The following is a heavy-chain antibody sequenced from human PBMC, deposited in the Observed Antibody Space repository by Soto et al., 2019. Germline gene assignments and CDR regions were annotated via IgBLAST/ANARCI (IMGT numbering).Heavy chain of an antibody. CDR3: AKVSRPSRVSTPDFDY. J-gene: IGHJ4*02. CDR2: ISYDGNSQ. CDR1: GFTVSSYS. V-gene: IGHV3-30-3*01. D-gene: IGHD3-10*01. Sequence: QVQLVESGGGVVQPGTSLRLSCVASGFTVSSYSIHWVRQAPGKGLDWVAVISYDGNSQFYGDSVKGRFIVSRDNSRNTLYLQLNNLQAEDTAVYYCAKVSRPSRVSTPDFDYWGEGSLVTVSS.